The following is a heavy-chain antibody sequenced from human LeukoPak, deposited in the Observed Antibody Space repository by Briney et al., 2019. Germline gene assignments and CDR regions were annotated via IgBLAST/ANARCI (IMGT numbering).Heavy chain of an antibody. CDR2: INPMSGGT. D-gene: IGHD6-19*01. Sequence: EASVKVSCKASGYTFTGYYMHWVRQAPGQGLEWMGWINPMSGGTNSAQKFQGRVTMTRDTSISTAYMELNRLTSDDTAVYYCARGRTGSGWYFDYWGQGTLVTVSS. CDR1: GYTFTGYY. V-gene: IGHV1-2*02. CDR3: ARGRTGSGWYFDY. J-gene: IGHJ4*02.